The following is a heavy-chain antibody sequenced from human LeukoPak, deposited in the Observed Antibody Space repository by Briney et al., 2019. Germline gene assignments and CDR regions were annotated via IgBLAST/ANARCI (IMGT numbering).Heavy chain of an antibody. CDR2: IIPIFGTA. J-gene: IGHJ4*02. Sequence: SVKVSCKVSGGTFSSYAISWVRQAPGQGLEWMGRIIPIFGTANYAQKFQGRVTITTDESTSTAYMELSSLRSEDTAVYYCARETYYDFWSGYYTGGRLNYFDYWGQGTLVTVSS. CDR3: ARETYYDFWSGYYTGGRLNYFDY. V-gene: IGHV1-69*05. D-gene: IGHD3-3*01. CDR1: GGTFSSYA.